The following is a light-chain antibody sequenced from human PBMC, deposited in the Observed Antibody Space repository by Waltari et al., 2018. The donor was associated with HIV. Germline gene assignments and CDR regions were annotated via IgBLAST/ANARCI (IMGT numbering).Light chain of an antibody. V-gene: IGKV3-20*01. CDR2: GAS. CDR3: QYCTSTPTYT. CDR1: QTVNKTF. Sequence: EVVFTQSLGTLSLSAGERISLSCRANQTVNKTFLTWYQQRPGQAPRLLIYGASNRATDIPDRFSGFGSGTDFTLIISTLDPEDSALYFCQYCTSTPTYTFGQGTKLEIK. J-gene: IGKJ2*01.